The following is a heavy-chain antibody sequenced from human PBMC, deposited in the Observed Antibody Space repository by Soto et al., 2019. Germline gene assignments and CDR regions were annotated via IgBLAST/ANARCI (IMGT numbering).Heavy chain of an antibody. Sequence: VQLLESGGGLVQPGGSLRLSCAPSGFTFRDYAMNWVRQAPGKGLEWVSDISGSGDSARYADSVRGRFTISRDNSRNTLYLQMNSLRVDDTAVYYCGKERRGSGWSVCNYWGQGTLVTVSS. D-gene: IGHD6-19*01. CDR1: GFTFRDYA. CDR3: GKERRGSGWSVCNY. V-gene: IGHV3-23*01. J-gene: IGHJ4*02. CDR2: ISGSGDSA.